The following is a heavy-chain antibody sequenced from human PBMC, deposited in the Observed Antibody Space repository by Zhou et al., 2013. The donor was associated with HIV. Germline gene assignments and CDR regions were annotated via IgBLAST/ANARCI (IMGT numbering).Heavy chain of an antibody. V-gene: IGHV1-2*06. CDR3: ARANHCSSTSCYSSWYFDL. CDR2: INPNSGGT. Sequence: QVQLVQSGAEVKKPGASVKVSCKASGYTFTDYNIHWVRQAPGQGLEWMGRINPNSGGTNYAQKYQGRVTMTRDASINTAYMELNRLKSDDTAVYYCARANHCSSTSCYSSWYFDLWGRGTLVTVSS. J-gene: IGHJ2*01. CDR1: GYTFTDYN. D-gene: IGHD2-2*02.